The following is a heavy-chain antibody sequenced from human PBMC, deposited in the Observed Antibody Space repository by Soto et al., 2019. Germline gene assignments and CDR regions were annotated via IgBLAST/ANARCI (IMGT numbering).Heavy chain of an antibody. CDR3: DKGCSVGHNDYYFDY. V-gene: IGHV3-30*18. Sequence: GVSLRLSCTASGFTFRSYGMHWVRQALGKGLEWVAVISNDGSNEYSADSVKGRFTVSRDNFKNTLYLHMNSLRAEDTAVYYCDKGCSVGHNDYYFDYWGQGILVPVS. D-gene: IGHD1-26*01. CDR2: ISNDGSNE. CDR1: GFTFRSYG. J-gene: IGHJ4*02.